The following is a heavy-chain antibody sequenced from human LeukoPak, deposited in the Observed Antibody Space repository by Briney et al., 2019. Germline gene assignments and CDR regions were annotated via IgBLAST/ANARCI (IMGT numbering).Heavy chain of an antibody. Sequence: GSLRLSCAVSGFSFSSYAMSWVRQAPGKGLEWVSAISGSGGSTYYADSVKGRFTISRDNSKNTVSLQMSSLRAEDTAVYYCAKGPGISSTGYFDYWGQGTLVTVSS. CDR3: AKGPGISSTGYFDY. D-gene: IGHD6-13*01. J-gene: IGHJ4*02. CDR1: GFSFSSYA. V-gene: IGHV3-23*01. CDR2: ISGSGGST.